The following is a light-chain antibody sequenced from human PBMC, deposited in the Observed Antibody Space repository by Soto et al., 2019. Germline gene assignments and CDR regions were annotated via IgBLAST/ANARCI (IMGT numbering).Light chain of an antibody. CDR1: QDINRW. V-gene: IGKV1-12*01. CDR2: AAS. J-gene: IGKJ4*01. CDR3: KQSKSFPLT. Sequence: DIQMTQSPSSLSASVGDRVTITCRASQDINRWLAWYLQKPGKAPKVLIYAASSLQSGVPSRFSGSGSGTDFSLTISSLQPEDFATYYCKQSKSFPLTFGGGTKVEIK.